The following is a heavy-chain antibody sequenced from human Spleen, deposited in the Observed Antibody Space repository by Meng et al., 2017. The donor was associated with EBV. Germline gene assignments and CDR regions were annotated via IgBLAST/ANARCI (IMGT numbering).Heavy chain of an antibody. CDR3: ATGISPAVPFDY. CDR1: GGSFSGYY. V-gene: IGHV4-34*01. D-gene: IGHD6-13*01. Sequence: QVQLQQWGAGLLKPSETLSLTCAVYGGSFSGYYWTWIRQPPGKGLEWIGEINHSGSTNYNPSLKSRVTISVDTSKNQFSLNLISVTAADTAVYYCATGISPAVPFDYWGQGTLVTVSS. CDR2: INHSGST. J-gene: IGHJ4*02.